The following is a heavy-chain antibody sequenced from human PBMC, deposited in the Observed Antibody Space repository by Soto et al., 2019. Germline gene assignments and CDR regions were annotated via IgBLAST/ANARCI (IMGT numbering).Heavy chain of an antibody. CDR3: ERVEVGYSRYGGPDY. Sequence: ETLSITCAVYGGSLSGYYWSWIRQPPGKGLEWIGEINHSGSTNYNPSLKSRVTISVDTSKNQFSLKLSSVTAADTAVYYCERVEVGYSRYGGPDYWGQGTLVTVSS. CDR1: GGSLSGYY. CDR2: INHSGST. J-gene: IGHJ4*02. D-gene: IGHD6-13*01. V-gene: IGHV4-34*01.